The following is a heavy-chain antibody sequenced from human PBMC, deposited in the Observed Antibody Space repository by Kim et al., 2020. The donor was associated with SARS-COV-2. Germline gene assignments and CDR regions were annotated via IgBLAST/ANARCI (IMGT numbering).Heavy chain of an antibody. Sequence: SETLSLTCTVSGGSISSSSYYWGWIRQPPGKGLEWIGSIYYSGSTYYNPSLKSRVTISVDTSKNQFSLKLSSVTAADTAVYYCARQEYDILTGSDAFDIWGQGTMVTVSS. V-gene: IGHV4-39*01. J-gene: IGHJ3*02. CDR3: ARQEYDILTGSDAFDI. CDR1: GGSISSSSYY. D-gene: IGHD3-9*01. CDR2: IYYSGST.